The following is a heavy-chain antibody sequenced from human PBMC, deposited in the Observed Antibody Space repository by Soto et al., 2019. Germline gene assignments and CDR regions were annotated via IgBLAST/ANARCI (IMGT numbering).Heavy chain of an antibody. CDR1: GGFVSSGSYY. V-gene: IGHV4-34*01. Sequence: QVQLQQWGAGLLKPSETLSLTCAVYGGFVSSGSYYWSWIRQPPGKGLEGIGEMSHSGGTHFNPSLKSPVTISLDTSNHHFSLRVSSVTAADTAVYYCARHLYSGDSSGSFGYWGPGALVIVSS. J-gene: IGHJ4*02. CDR2: MSHSGGT. D-gene: IGHD6-19*01. CDR3: ARHLYSGDSSGSFGY.